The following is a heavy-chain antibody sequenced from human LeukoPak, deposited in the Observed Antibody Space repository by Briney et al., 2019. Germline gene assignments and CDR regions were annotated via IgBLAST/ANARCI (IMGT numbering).Heavy chain of an antibody. D-gene: IGHD3-22*01. CDR1: GFSFSGSA. J-gene: IGHJ4*02. CDR2: IRSKANSYAT. Sequence: GGSLRLSCAASGFSFSGSAMHWVRQASGKGLEWVGQIRSKANSYATVYAASVKGRFTISRDDSKNTAYPQMNSLKTEDTAVYYCTTDPPYDGSDYPGDYWGQGTLVTVSS. CDR3: TTDPPYDGSDYPGDY. V-gene: IGHV3-73*01.